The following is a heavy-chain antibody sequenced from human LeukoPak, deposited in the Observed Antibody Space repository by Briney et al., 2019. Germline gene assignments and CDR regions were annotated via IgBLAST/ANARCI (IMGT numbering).Heavy chain of an antibody. V-gene: IGHV4-39*01. CDR1: GGSISSSSYY. Sequence: PSETLSLTCTVSGGSISSSSYYWGWIRQPPGKGLEWIGSIYYSGSTCYNPSLKSRVTISVDTSKNQFSLKLSSVTAADTAVYYCARPHNRAARHSFDIWGQGTMVTVSS. CDR2: IYYSGST. J-gene: IGHJ3*02. CDR3: ARPHNRAARHSFDI. D-gene: IGHD6-6*01.